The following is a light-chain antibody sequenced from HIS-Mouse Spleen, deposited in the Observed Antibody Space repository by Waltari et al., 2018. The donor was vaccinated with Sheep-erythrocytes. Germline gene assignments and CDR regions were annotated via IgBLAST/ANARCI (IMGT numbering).Light chain of an antibody. CDR1: SSDVGGYNY. V-gene: IGLV2-11*01. CDR3: CSYAGSYNHV. J-gene: IGLJ1*01. Sequence: QSALTQPRSVSGSPGQSVTISCTGTSSDVGGYNYVSWYQQHPGKAPKLMIYDVSKRPSGVPDRCSGSESGNTASLTISGLQAEDEADYYCCSYAGSYNHVFATGTKVTVL. CDR2: DVS.